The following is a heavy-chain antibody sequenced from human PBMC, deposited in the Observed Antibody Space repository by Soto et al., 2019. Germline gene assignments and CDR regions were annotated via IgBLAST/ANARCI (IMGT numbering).Heavy chain of an antibody. V-gene: IGHV1-18*01. CDR2: ISAYNGNT. J-gene: IGHJ6*02. Sequence: ASVKVSCKASGYTFTSYGISWVRQAPGQGLEWMGWISAYNGNTNYAQKLQGRVTMTTDTSTSTAYMELRSLRSDDTAVYYCARDTDYYYYYGMDVWGQRTTVTVSS. CDR1: GYTFTSYG. CDR3: ARDTDYYYYYGMDV. D-gene: IGHD4-4*01.